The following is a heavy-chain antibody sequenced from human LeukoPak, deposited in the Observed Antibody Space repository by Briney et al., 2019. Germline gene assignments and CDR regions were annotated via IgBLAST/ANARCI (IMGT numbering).Heavy chain of an antibody. CDR1: GFTFSSYA. D-gene: IGHD2-15*01. CDR2: ISGSGGST. Sequence: PGGPLRLSCAASGFTFSSYAMSWVRQAPGKGLEWVSAISGSGGSTYYADSVKGRFTISRDNSKNTLYLQMNSLRAEDTAVYYCATLGYCSGGSCYPPTWYYGMDVWGQGTTVTVSS. J-gene: IGHJ6*02. V-gene: IGHV3-23*01. CDR3: ATLGYCSGGSCYPPTWYYGMDV.